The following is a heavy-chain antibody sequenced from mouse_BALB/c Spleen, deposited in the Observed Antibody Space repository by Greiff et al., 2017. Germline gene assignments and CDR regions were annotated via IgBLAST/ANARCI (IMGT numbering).Heavy chain of an antibody. D-gene: IGHD2-13*01. V-gene: IGHV4-2*02. CDR3: ARGDPAAMDY. CDR1: GFDFSRYW. Sequence: EVQVVESGGGLVQPGGSLNLSCAASGFDFSRYWMSWARQAPGKGQEWIGEINPGSSTINYTPSLKDKFIISRDNAKNTLYLQMSKVRSEDTALYYCARGDPAAMDYWGQGTSVTVSS. J-gene: IGHJ4*01. CDR2: INPGSSTI.